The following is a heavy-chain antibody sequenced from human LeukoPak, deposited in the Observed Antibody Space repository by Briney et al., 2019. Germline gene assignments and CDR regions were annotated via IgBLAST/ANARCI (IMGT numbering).Heavy chain of an antibody. D-gene: IGHD2-15*01. V-gene: IGHV4-30-4*01. Sequence: SETLSLTCTVSGGSISSGDYIWAWIRQPPGKGLEWIGRMHYGGSPSYNPSLQCRVTISADTSKNQFSLSLYSVTAADTAVYYCTRGLPSDKIDYWGQGTLVTVSS. CDR3: TRGLPSDKIDY. J-gene: IGHJ4*02. CDR2: MHYGGSP. CDR1: GGSISSGDYI.